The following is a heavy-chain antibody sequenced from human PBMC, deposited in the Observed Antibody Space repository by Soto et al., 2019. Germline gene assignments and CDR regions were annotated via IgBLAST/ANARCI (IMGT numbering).Heavy chain of an antibody. D-gene: IGHD6-19*01. V-gene: IGHV4-59*01. CDR1: GGSISSYY. J-gene: IGHJ4*02. Sequence: SETLSLTCTVSGGSISSYYWSWIRQPPGKGLEWIGYIYYSGSTNYNPSLKSRVTISVDTSKNQFSLKLSSVTAADTAVYYCARYHRGYSSGWYSDFGSYYFDYWGQGTLVTVS. CDR3: ARYHRGYSSGWYSDFGSYYFDY. CDR2: IYYSGST.